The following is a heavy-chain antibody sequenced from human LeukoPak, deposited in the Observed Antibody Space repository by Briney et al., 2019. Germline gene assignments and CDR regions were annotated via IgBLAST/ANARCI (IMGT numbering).Heavy chain of an antibody. CDR3: AREELSGYSYGRGDY. Sequence: GGPLRLSCAASGFTFSDYYMSWIRQAPGKGLEWVSYISSSGSTIYYADSVKGRFTISRDNSKNSLYLQMNNLRAEDTAVYYCAREELSGYSYGRGDYWGQGTLVTVSS. D-gene: IGHD5-18*01. CDR1: GFTFSDYY. V-gene: IGHV3-11*01. CDR2: ISSSGSTI. J-gene: IGHJ4*02.